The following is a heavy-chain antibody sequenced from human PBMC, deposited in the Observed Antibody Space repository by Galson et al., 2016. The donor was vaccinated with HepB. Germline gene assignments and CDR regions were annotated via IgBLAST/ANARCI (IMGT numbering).Heavy chain of an antibody. J-gene: IGHJ5*02. CDR3: ARDGNADSP. Sequence: SLRLSCAASGFTFSSYGMHWVRQAPGKGLEWVAVIWYDGSNEYYADSVKGRFTISRDNSKSTLYLQMNSLRAEDTAVYYCARDGNADSPWGPGTLVTVSS. D-gene: IGHD4-23*01. CDR2: IWYDGSNE. V-gene: IGHV3-33*01. CDR1: GFTFSSYG.